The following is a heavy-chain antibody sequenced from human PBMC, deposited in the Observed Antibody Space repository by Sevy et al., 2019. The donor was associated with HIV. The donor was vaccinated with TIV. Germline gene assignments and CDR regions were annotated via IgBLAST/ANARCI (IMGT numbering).Heavy chain of an antibody. CDR1: GFTFSYYT. V-gene: IGHV3-21*01. J-gene: IGHJ4*02. D-gene: IGHD3-22*01. Sequence: GRSLRLSCAASGFTFSYYTMKWVRQAPGKGLEWVSSISSGSSYISYGESVKGRFTISRDNAKNSLILQMNSLRAEDTAVYYCARSLDYYDSSGANDYWGQGTLVTVSS. CDR3: ARSLDYYDSSGANDY. CDR2: ISSGSSYI.